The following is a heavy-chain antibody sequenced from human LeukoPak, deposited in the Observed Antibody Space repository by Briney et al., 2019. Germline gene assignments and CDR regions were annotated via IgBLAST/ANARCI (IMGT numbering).Heavy chain of an antibody. CDR3: ARVLLRTVVTPPFAY. CDR1: GYTFTGYY. D-gene: IGHD4-23*01. J-gene: IGHJ4*02. Sequence: RASVKVSCKASGYTFTGYYMHWVRQAPGQGLEWMGWINPNSGGTNYAQKFQGRVTMTRDTSISTAYMELSRLRSDDTAVYYCARVLLRTVVTPPFAYWGQGTLVTVSS. CDR2: INPNSGGT. V-gene: IGHV1-2*02.